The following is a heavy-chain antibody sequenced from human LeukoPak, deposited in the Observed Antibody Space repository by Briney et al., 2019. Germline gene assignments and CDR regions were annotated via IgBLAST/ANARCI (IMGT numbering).Heavy chain of an antibody. CDR3: AREVRHDSSGYLP. V-gene: IGHV3-21*01. Sequence: PGGSLRLSCAASGFTFSSYSMNWVRQAPGKGLEWVSSISSSSSYIYYADSVKGRFTISRDNAKNSLYLQMNSLRAEDTAVYYCAREVRHDSSGYLPWGQGTLVTVSS. J-gene: IGHJ5*02. CDR2: ISSSSSYI. CDR1: GFTFSSYS. D-gene: IGHD3-22*01.